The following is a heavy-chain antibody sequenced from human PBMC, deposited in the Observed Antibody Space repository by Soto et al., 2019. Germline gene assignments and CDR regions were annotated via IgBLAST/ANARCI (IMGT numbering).Heavy chain of an antibody. CDR2: INHSGST. Sequence: QVQLQQWGAGLLKPSETLSLTCAVYGGSFSGYYWSWIRQPPGKGLEWIGEINHSGSTNYNPSLKRRVTISVDTSKNQFSMKLSPVTAADTAVYYCARLGTFRSGYYYYYGMDVWGQGTTVTVSS. CDR1: GGSFSGYY. D-gene: IGHD3-10*01. J-gene: IGHJ6*02. V-gene: IGHV4-34*01. CDR3: ARLGTFRSGYYYYYGMDV.